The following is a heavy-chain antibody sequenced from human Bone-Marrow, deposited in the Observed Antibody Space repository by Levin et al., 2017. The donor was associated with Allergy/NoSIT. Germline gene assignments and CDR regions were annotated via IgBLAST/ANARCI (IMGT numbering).Heavy chain of an antibody. J-gene: IGHJ4*02. CDR1: GYLFTDFW. Sequence: KVSCKASGYLFTDFWIGWVRQWPGKGLEWMGIIYPGDSDARYRPSFQGQVTISVDKSINTVYLQWFSLKASDTATYFCARKEAGYGSETIDFWGQGTRVTVSS. CDR3: ARKEAGYGSETIDF. V-gene: IGHV5-51*01. D-gene: IGHD3-10*01. CDR2: IYPGDSDA.